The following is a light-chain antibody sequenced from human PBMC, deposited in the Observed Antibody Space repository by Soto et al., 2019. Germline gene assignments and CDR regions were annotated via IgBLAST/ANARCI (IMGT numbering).Light chain of an antibody. CDR3: QQYGSSPTWT. V-gene: IGKV3-20*01. J-gene: IGKJ1*01. Sequence: EIVLTQPPGTLSLSLGERATLSCRASQSVSSSYLAWYQQKPGQAPRLLIYGASSRATGIPDRFSGSGSGTDFTLTISRLEPEDFAVYYCQQYGSSPTWTFGQGTKVDIK. CDR1: QSVSSSY. CDR2: GAS.